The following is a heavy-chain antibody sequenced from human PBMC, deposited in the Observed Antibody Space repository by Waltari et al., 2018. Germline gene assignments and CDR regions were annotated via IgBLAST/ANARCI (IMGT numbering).Heavy chain of an antibody. CDR3: AKGPAARTNWFDP. CDR1: GFTFSSYD. V-gene: IGHV3-23*01. J-gene: IGHJ5*02. CDR2: IGSSGRNT. Sequence: EVQLLESGGGLVQPGGSLRLSCAASGFTFSSYDMGWVRQAPGKGREWVAVIGSSGRNTYYADSVKGRFTISRDDSKNTLYLQMNSLRAEDTAVYYCAKGPAARTNWFDPWGQGTLVTVSS. D-gene: IGHD2-2*01.